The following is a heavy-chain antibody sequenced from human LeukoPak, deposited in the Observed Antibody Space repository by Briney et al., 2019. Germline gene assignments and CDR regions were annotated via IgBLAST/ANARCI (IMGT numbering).Heavy chain of an antibody. Sequence: PGGSLRLSCADSGLTFGTSAMHWARQAPGKGLEWVAVASFDGSNEKYADSVTGRFTISRDNSKKMLYLQMNSLSREDTAVYYCVRGVGYTLLSWGQGTLVTVSS. CDR2: ASFDGSNE. D-gene: IGHD1-1*01. J-gene: IGHJ5*02. CDR3: VRGVGYTLLS. CDR1: GLTFGTSA. V-gene: IGHV3-30-3*01.